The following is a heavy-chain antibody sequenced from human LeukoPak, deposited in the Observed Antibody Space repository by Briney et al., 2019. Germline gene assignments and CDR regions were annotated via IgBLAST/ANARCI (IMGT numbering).Heavy chain of an antibody. D-gene: IGHD3-22*01. Sequence: AGGSLRLSCAASGFTFSSYSMNWVRQAPGKGLEWVSSISSSSSYIYYADSVKGRFTISRDNAKNSLYLQMNSLRAEDTAVYYCARDRNPGYYYDSSGYHDYWGQGTLVTVSS. CDR1: GFTFSSYS. CDR3: ARDRNPGYYYDSSGYHDY. CDR2: ISSSSSYI. V-gene: IGHV3-21*01. J-gene: IGHJ4*02.